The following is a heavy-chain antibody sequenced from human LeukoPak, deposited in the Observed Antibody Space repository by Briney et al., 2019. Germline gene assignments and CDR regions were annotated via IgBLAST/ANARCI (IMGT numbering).Heavy chain of an antibody. CDR2: IYYSGST. Sequence: SETLSLTCTVSGGSISNYYWSWIRQPPGKGLEWIGYIYYSGSTNYNPSLKSRVTISVDTSKNQFSLKLNSVTAADTAVYYCARTTEDCSSTSCYQYWFDPWGQGTLVTVSS. CDR3: ARTTEDCSSTSCYQYWFDP. V-gene: IGHV4-59*01. D-gene: IGHD2-2*01. CDR1: GGSISNYY. J-gene: IGHJ5*02.